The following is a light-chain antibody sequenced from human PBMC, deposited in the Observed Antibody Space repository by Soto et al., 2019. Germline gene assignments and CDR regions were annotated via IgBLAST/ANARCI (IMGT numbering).Light chain of an antibody. CDR2: DAS. Sequence: DAQMTQSPSTLSATVGDRVTITCRASQSISNRLAWYQQKPGQVPTLLIYDASSLQSGVPSRFSGSGSGTEFTLTITSLQSDDLATYYCQHYNSNFYTFGQGTKLEIK. J-gene: IGKJ2*01. V-gene: IGKV1-5*01. CDR1: QSISNR. CDR3: QHYNSNFYT.